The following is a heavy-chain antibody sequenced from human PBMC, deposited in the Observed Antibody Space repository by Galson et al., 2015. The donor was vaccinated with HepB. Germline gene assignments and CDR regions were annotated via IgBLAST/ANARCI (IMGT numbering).Heavy chain of an antibody. CDR1: GFIFSSYG. D-gene: IGHD6-6*01. Sequence: SLRLSCAASGFIFSSYGMHWVRQAPGKGLEWVALISYDGTNKYYADSVKGRFTISRANSKNTLYVQMNSLRAEDTAVYYCAKGMSSRSSVEFDYWGQGSLVTVSS. CDR2: ISYDGTNK. V-gene: IGHV3-30*18. J-gene: IGHJ4*02. CDR3: AKGMSSRSSVEFDY.